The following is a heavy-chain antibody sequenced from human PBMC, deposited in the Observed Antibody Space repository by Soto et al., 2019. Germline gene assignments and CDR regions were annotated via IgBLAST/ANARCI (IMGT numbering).Heavy chain of an antibody. Sequence: PSETLSLTCTVSGGSISSSSYYWGWIRQPPGKGLEWIGSIYYSGSTYYNPSLKSRVTISVDTSKNQFSLKLSSVTAADTAVYYCAIPSYGDYIDYWGQGTLVTVSS. CDR3: AIPSYGDYIDY. J-gene: IGHJ4*02. CDR2: IYYSGST. D-gene: IGHD4-17*01. CDR1: GGSISSSSYY. V-gene: IGHV4-39*01.